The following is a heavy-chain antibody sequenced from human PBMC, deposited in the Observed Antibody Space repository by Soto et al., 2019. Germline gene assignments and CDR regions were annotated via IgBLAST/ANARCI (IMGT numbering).Heavy chain of an antibody. CDR3: ARGVGLHLGELVSRKSYYFDY. CDR2: INHSGST. Sequence: PSETLSLTCAVYGGSFSGYYWSWIRQPPGKGLEWIGEINHSGSTNYNPSLKSRVTISVDTSKNQFSLELSSVTAADTAVYYCARGVGLHLGELVSRKSYYFDYWGQGTLVTVSS. V-gene: IGHV4-34*01. D-gene: IGHD3-16*01. CDR1: GGSFSGYY. J-gene: IGHJ4*02.